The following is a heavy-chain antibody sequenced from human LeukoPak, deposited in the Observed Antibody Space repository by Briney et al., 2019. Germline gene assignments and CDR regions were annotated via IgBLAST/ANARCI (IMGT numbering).Heavy chain of an antibody. J-gene: IGHJ3*02. CDR1: GFTFSDYS. CDR3: ARVNDEGIFLWLGELGGGAFDI. CDR2: ISSSSSYT. Sequence: GGSLRLSCAASGFTFSDYSMSWIRQTPGKGLEWVSNISSSSSYTDYADSVKGRFTISRDNAKKSLYLQMNSLRAEDTAVYYCARVNDEGIFLWLGELGGGAFDIWGQGTMVTVSS. V-gene: IGHV3-11*03. D-gene: IGHD3-10*01.